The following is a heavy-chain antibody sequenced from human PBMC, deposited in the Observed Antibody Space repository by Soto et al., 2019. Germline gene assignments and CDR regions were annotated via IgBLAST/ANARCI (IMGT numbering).Heavy chain of an antibody. CDR2: ISSSGSTI. V-gene: IGHV3-48*03. CDR1: GFTFSSYE. Sequence: EVQLVESGGGLVQPGGSLRLSCAASGFTFSSYEMNWVRQAPGKGLEWVSYISSSGSTIYYADSVKGRFTISRDNAKNSLYLQMNSLRAEDTAVYYCARDRSCSGGSCYSPPYFDYWGQGTLVTVSS. D-gene: IGHD2-15*01. CDR3: ARDRSCSGGSCYSPPYFDY. J-gene: IGHJ4*02.